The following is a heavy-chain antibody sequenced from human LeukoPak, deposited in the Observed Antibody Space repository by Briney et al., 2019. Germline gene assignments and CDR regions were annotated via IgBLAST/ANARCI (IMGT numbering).Heavy chain of an antibody. J-gene: IGHJ5*02. Sequence: SETLSLICTVSGGSISNGGYYWSWIRQHPGKGLEWIGYIYNSGNTYYNPSLKSRVTISEDTSKNQFSLKLSSVTAADTAVYYCARDVHGWGPFDPWGQGTLVTVSS. V-gene: IGHV4-31*03. CDR1: GGSISNGGYY. D-gene: IGHD1-26*01. CDR2: IYNSGNT. CDR3: ARDVHGWGPFDP.